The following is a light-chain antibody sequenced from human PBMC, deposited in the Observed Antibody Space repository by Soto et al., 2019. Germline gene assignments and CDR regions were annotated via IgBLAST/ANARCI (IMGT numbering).Light chain of an antibody. CDR3: QQYNSYSLT. CDR2: DAS. Sequence: DFQMTQSPSTLSASLGDSATIXXRASQSISSWLAWYQQKPGKAPKVXIYDASSLESGVPSRFSGRGAGTDFTLTISSLQPDDFATYYCQQYNSYSLTFGQGTKVEIK. CDR1: QSISSW. V-gene: IGKV1-5*01. J-gene: IGKJ1*01.